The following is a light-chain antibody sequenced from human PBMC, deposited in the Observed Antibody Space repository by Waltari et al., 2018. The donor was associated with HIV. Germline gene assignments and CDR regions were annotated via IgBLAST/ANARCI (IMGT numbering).Light chain of an antibody. CDR3: QSYDSSLTTWV. Sequence: QSVLTQPPSVSGAPGQRVTLSCTGSPSNLGAGYNVHWYQQFPGTAPKLLIYLNTNRPSGVPDRFSGSKSGTSASLAIAGLQAEDEADYYCQSYDSSLTTWVFGGGTKLTVL. CDR1: PSNLGAGYN. CDR2: LNT. J-gene: IGLJ3*02. V-gene: IGLV1-40*01.